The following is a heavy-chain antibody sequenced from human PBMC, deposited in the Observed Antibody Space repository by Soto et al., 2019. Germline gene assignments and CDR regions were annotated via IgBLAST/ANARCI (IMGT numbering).Heavy chain of an antibody. Sequence: LRLSCAASGFTFSDYYMSWIRQAPGKGLEWVSYISSSGSTIYYADSVKGRFTISGDNAKNSLYLQMNSLRAEDTAVYYCARGNPHSSGWYFRFDYWGQGTLVTVSS. V-gene: IGHV3-11*01. CDR1: GFTFSDYY. CDR3: ARGNPHSSGWYFRFDY. J-gene: IGHJ4*02. D-gene: IGHD6-19*01. CDR2: ISSSGSTI.